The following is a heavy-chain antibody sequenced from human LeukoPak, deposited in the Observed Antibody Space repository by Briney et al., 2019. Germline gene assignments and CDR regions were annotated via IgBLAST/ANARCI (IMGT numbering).Heavy chain of an antibody. CDR1: GFTFSRYE. CDR2: ISSSGSTI. Sequence: GGSLRLSCAASGFTFSRYEMNWVRQAPGKGLEWVSYISSSGSTIYYADSVKGRFTISRDNAKNSLYLQMNSLRAEDTAVYYCARDRNRGDTAMALDVWGQGTTVTVSS. CDR3: ARDRNRGDTAMALDV. V-gene: IGHV3-48*03. D-gene: IGHD5-18*01. J-gene: IGHJ6*02.